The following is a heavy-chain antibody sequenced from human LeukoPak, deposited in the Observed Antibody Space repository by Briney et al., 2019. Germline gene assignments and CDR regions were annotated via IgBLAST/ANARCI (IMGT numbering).Heavy chain of an antibody. Sequence: GGSLRLSCAVSGSTFSAYAMTWVRQAPEKGLEWVSVISGSGGSTYYADSVNGRFTISRDNSKNTLYLRMNSLRVEDTAVYYCAKDRGIGSSWYSGAFDIWGQGTMVTVSS. J-gene: IGHJ3*02. CDR1: GSTFSAYA. V-gene: IGHV3-23*01. D-gene: IGHD6-13*01. CDR3: AKDRGIGSSWYSGAFDI. CDR2: ISGSGGST.